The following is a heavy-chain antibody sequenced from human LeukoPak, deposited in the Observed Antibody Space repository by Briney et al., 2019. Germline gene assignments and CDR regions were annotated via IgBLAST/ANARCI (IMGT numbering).Heavy chain of an antibody. V-gene: IGHV3-15*01. Sequence: GGSLRLSCAASGFTFSNAWMSWVRQAPGKGLEWVGRIKSETDGGTTDYAAPVKGRFTISRDDSKNTLYLQMNSLKTEDTAVYYCTTSGYDFGDYWGQGTLVTVSS. J-gene: IGHJ4*02. CDR2: IKSETDGGTT. CDR3: TTSGYDFGDY. D-gene: IGHD5-12*01. CDR1: GFTFSNAW.